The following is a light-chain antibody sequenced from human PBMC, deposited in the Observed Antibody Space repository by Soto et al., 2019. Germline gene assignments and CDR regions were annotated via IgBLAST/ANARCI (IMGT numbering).Light chain of an antibody. J-gene: IGKJ4*01. Sequence: DIQMTQSPSSLSASVGDRVTITCRASQTISSYLNWYQQKPGKAPKLLISAASSLQSGVPSRFGGSGSGTDFTLTISSLQTEDFATYYCQQSYSAPPHTFGGGTKVEIK. CDR2: AAS. V-gene: IGKV1-39*01. CDR3: QQSYSAPPHT. CDR1: QTISSY.